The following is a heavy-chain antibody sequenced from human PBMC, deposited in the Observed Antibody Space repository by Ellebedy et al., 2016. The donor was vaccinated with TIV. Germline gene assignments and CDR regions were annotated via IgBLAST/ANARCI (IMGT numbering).Heavy chain of an antibody. CDR1: GFTVSSTY. CDR2: VYSGGST. Sequence: GESLKISXAASGFTVSSTYMTWVRQAPGKGLEWVSVVYSGGSTYYADSVQGRFTVSRDNSKNTLYMQLSSLRVEDTAVYYCVKDAIMANGIFDAFDVWGQGTTVSVSS. V-gene: IGHV3-53*01. D-gene: IGHD3-3*01. J-gene: IGHJ3*01. CDR3: VKDAIMANGIFDAFDV.